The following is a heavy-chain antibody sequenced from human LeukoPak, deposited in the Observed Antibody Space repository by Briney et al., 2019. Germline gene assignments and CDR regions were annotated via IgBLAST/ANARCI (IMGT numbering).Heavy chain of an antibody. CDR3: GRGYSSGWWGYYFDY. D-gene: IGHD6-19*01. CDR2: ISGSGGST. J-gene: IGHJ4*02. Sequence: GGSLRLSCAASGFSLSNYAMTWVRQAPGKGLEWVSGISGSGGSTYYADSVKGRFTISRDNSKNTLYLQMNSLRAEDTAVYYCGRGYSSGWWGYYFDYWGQGTLVTVSS. CDR1: GFSLSNYA. V-gene: IGHV3-23*01.